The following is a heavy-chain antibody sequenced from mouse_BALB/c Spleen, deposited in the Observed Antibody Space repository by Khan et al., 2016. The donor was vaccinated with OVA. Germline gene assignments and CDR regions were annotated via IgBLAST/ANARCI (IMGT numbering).Heavy chain of an antibody. D-gene: IGHD2-12*01. CDR1: GYTFTSYC. Sequence: EVQLQESGTVLARPGASVKMSCKASGYTFTSYCMHWVKQRPGQSLEWIGDIFPCNDGTNYNQKIKGKATLTAVTSASTANMQLNSLTNEDSAVYYGTRAGYEGFAYWGQGTPVTVSA. V-gene: IGHV1-5*01. CDR2: IFPCNDGT. CDR3: TRAGYEGFAY. J-gene: IGHJ3*01.